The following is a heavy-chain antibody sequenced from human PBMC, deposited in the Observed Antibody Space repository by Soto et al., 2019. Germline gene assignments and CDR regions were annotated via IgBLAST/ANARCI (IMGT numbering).Heavy chain of an antibody. Sequence: PGGSLRLSCAASGFTFSSYSMNWVRQAPGKGLEWVSSISSSSSYIYYADSVKGRFTISRDNAKNSLYLQMNSLRAEDTAAYYCARDYYDSSGYPTRIFDYWGQGTLVTVSS. CDR2: ISSSSSYI. D-gene: IGHD3-22*01. CDR3: ARDYYDSSGYPTRIFDY. CDR1: GFTFSSYS. J-gene: IGHJ4*02. V-gene: IGHV3-21*01.